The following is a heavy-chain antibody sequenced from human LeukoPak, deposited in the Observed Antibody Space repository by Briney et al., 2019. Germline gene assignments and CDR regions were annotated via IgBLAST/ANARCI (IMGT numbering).Heavy chain of an antibody. D-gene: IGHD3-10*01. CDR1: GYSFASYW. V-gene: IGHV5-51*01. J-gene: IGHJ4*02. Sequence: GESLKISCKGSGYSFASYWNAWVRQMPGKGLEWMGIIYAGDSDTRYSPSFQGQVTISADKSISTAYLQWSSLKASDTARYYCARRPYYGSGSHYNFDYWGQGTLVTVSS. CDR3: ARRPYYGSGSHYNFDY. CDR2: IYAGDSDT.